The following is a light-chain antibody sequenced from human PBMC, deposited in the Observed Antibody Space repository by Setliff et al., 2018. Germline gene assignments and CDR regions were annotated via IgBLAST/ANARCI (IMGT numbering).Light chain of an antibody. CDR1: NSNIGINY. CDR2: STT. V-gene: IGLV1-47*01. CDR3: AAWDENLRGDV. Sequence: QSVLTQSPSAPGSPGQRVTISCSGSNSNIGINYVYWYQQVPGTAPKLLIYSTTQRPSGVPERFSGSKSGTAASLAISGLRSEDEADYYCAAWDENLRGDVFGTGTKVTVL. J-gene: IGLJ1*01.